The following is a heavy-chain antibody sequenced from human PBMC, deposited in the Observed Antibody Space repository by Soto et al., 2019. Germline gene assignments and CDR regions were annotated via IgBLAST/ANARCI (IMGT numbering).Heavy chain of an antibody. J-gene: IGHJ4*02. CDR1: GGTFTTSA. CDR3: ARAVAVAADFDY. Sequence: SVKVTCKASGGTFTTSAISWVRQAPGQGLEWMGGIIPIFSTADYAQKFQGRVTITRDTSASTTYMELSSLRSEDTAVYYCARAVAVAADFDYWGQGTLVTVS. V-gene: IGHV1-69*05. D-gene: IGHD6-19*01. CDR2: IIPIFSTA.